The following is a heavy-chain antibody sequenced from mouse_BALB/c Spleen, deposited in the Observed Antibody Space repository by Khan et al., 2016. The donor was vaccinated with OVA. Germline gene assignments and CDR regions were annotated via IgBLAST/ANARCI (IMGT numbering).Heavy chain of an antibody. Sequence: QVRLQQSGPGLVQPSQSLSITCTVSGFSLTSYGVHWVRQSPGKGLEWRGVIWSGGSTDYNEAFISRLNITKDNSKSQVFFKMNSLQSNDTAIYYCARNYDYDEGLTYWGQGTLVTVSA. CDR2: IWSGGST. V-gene: IGHV2-2*03. J-gene: IGHJ3*01. CDR3: ARNYDYDEGLTY. CDR1: GFSLTSYG. D-gene: IGHD2-4*01.